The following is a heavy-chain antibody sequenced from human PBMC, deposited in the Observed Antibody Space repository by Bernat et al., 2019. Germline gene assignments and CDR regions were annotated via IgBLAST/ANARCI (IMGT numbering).Heavy chain of an antibody. J-gene: IGHJ5*02. CDR2: IDSSGST. CDR1: GGSISGGGYY. V-gene: IGHV4-31*03. Sequence: QVQLQESGPGLVKPSQTLSLTCTVSGGSISGGGYYWSWIRQHPGKGLEWIGYIDSSGSTYYNPSLKSRSTISVETSKNQICLKLTSVTAADAAVSYCARVVVSNRPYCFDPWGQGILVTVSS. D-gene: IGHD2-15*01. CDR3: ARVVVSNRPYCFDP.